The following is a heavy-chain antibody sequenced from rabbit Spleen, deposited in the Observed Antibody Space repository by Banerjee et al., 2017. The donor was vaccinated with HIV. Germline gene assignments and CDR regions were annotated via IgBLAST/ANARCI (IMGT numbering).Heavy chain of an antibody. CDR2: IYTGSGSA. V-gene: IGHV1S45*01. D-gene: IGHD2-1*01. J-gene: IGHJ4*01. CDR3: ARDDGTAGDFNL. CDR1: GFSFSSSYW. Sequence: QEQLVESGGGLVQPEGSLTLTCTASGFSFSSSYWICGVRQAPGKGLEWIGCIYTGSGSAYYASWAKGRFTISKTSSTTVTLQMTSLTAADTATYFCARDDGTAGDFNLWGPGTLVTVS.